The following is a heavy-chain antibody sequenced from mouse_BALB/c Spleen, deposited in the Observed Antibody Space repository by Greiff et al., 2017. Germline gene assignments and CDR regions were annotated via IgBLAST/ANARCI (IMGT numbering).Heavy chain of an antibody. J-gene: IGHJ4*01. CDR2: IWSGGST. CDR1: GFSLTSYG. V-gene: IGHV2-2*02. CDR3: ARNSYGYGAMDY. Sequence: VKVVESGPGLVQPSQSLSITCTVSGFSLTSYGVHWVRQSPGKGLEWLGVIWSGGSTDYNAAFISRLSISKDNSKSQVFFKMNSLQANDTAIYYCARNSYGYGAMDYWGQGTSVTVSS. D-gene: IGHD1-2*01.